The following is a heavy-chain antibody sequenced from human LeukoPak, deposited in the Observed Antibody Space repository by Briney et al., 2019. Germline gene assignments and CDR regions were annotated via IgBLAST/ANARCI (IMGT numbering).Heavy chain of an antibody. CDR1: GSTFSSYG. CDR3: AKTSGDYVLYYYYYGMDV. V-gene: IGHV3-30*18. CDR2: ISYDGSNK. Sequence: GGSLRLSCAASGSTFSSYGMHWVRQAPGKGLEWVAVISYDGSNKYYADSVKGRFTISRDNSKNTLYLQMNSLRAEDTAVYYCAKTSGDYVLYYYYYGMDVWGKGTTVTVSS. J-gene: IGHJ6*04. D-gene: IGHD4-17*01.